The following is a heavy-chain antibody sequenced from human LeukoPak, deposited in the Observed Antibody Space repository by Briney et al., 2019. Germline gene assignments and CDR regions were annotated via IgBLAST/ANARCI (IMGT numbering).Heavy chain of an antibody. D-gene: IGHD3-3*01. CDR1: GGSISSYY. V-gene: IGHV4-38-2*02. J-gene: IGHJ4*02. CDR2: IYHSGST. CDR3: ARHLDFWSGYYIDY. Sequence: PSETLSLTCTVSGGSISSYYWGWIRQPPGKGLEWIGSIYHSGSTYYNPSLKSRVTISVDTSKNQFSLKLSSVTAADTAVYYCARHLDFWSGYYIDYWGQGTLVTVSS.